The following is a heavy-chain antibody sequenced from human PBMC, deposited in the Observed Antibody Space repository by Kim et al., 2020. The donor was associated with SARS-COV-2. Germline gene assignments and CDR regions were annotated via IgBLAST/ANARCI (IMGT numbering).Heavy chain of an antibody. CDR1: GYTFTGYY. Sequence: ASVKVSCKASGYTFTGYYMHWVRQAPGQGLEWMGWINPNSGGTNYAQKFQGRVTMTRDTSISTAYMELSRLRSDDTAVYYCARDYYGSGSSDYWGLGTLVTVSS. J-gene: IGHJ4*02. V-gene: IGHV1-2*02. CDR2: INPNSGGT. D-gene: IGHD3-10*01. CDR3: ARDYYGSGSSDY.